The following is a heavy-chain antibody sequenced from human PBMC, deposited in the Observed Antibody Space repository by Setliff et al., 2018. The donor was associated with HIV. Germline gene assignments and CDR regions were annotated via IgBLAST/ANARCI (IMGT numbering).Heavy chain of an antibody. J-gene: IGHJ4*02. V-gene: IGHV3-21*01. CDR2: ITADSSYM. Sequence: GGSLRLSCTASGFTFSRYSMNWVRQAPGKGLEWVAYITADSSYMYCADSVKGRFTISRDNAKNSLYLQMNSLRAEDTAVYYCARDGYSYGFFDYWGQGTLVTVSS. CDR1: GFTFSRYS. CDR3: ARDGYSYGFFDY. D-gene: IGHD5-18*01.